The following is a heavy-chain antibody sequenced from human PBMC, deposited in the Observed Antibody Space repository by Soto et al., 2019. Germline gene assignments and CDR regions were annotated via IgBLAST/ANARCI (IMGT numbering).Heavy chain of an antibody. V-gene: IGHV3-33*01. CDR1: GFTFSSYG. CDR3: ARVFGDFWSGYYDY. J-gene: IGHJ4*02. Sequence: QVQLVESGGGVVQPGRSLRLSCAASGFTFSSYGMHWVRQAPGKGLEWVAVIWYDGSNKYYADSVKGRFTISRDNSKNTLYLQMNRLRAEDTAVYYCARVFGDFWSGYYDYWGQGTLVTVSS. D-gene: IGHD3-3*01. CDR2: IWYDGSNK.